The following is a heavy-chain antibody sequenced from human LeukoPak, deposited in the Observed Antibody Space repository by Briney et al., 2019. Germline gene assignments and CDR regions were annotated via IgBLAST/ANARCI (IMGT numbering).Heavy chain of an antibody. CDR2: IYNSGST. CDR1: GGSISSYY. J-gene: IGHJ3*02. D-gene: IGHD3-22*01. V-gene: IGHV4-59*08. Sequence: SETLSLTCTVSGGSISSYYWSWIRQPPGKGLEWIGYIYNSGSTNYNPSLKRRATTSVDTSKNQVSLKVTSVTAADTAVYYCAHGYYYDSSGYPPEAFDIWGQGTMVTVSS. CDR3: AHGYYYDSSGYPPEAFDI.